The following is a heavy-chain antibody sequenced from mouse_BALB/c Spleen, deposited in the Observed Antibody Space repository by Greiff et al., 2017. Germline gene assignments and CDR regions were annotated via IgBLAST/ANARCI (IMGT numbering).Heavy chain of an antibody. J-gene: IGHJ3*01. CDR1: GFSLTGYG. CDR3: ASSTGSAWFAY. D-gene: IGHD4-1*02. CDR2: IWGDGST. Sequence: QVQLQQSGPGLVAPSQSLSITCTVSGFSLTGYGVNWVRQPPGKGLEWLGMIWGDGSTDYNAAFISRLSISKDNSKSQVFFKMNSLQADDTAIYYCASSTGSAWFAYWGQGTLVTVSA. V-gene: IGHV2-6-7*01.